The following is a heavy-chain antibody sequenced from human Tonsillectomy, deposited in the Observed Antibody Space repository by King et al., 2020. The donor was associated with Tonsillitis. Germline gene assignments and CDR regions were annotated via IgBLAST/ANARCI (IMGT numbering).Heavy chain of an antibody. D-gene: IGHD3-10*01. J-gene: IGHJ4*02. CDR2: ISGSGDST. CDR3: VKGNKWVTMVRGVIPFDY. Sequence: VQLVESGGGLVQPGGSLRLSCPASGFTFNSYAMSWVRQAPGKGLEWVSSISGSGDSTYYADSVKGRFTISRDNSKNTLYLQMSSLRAEDTAVYYCVKGNKWVTMVRGVIPFDYWGQGTLVTVSS. CDR1: GFTFNSYA. V-gene: IGHV3-23*04.